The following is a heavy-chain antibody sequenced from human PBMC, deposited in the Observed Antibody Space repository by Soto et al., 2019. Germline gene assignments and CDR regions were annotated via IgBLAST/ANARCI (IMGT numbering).Heavy chain of an antibody. CDR3: ARERVAAAGPFDY. CDR1: GFTFSSYG. J-gene: IGHJ4*02. CDR2: IWYDGSNK. Sequence: SLRLSCAASGFTFSSYGMHWVRQAPGKGLEWVAVIWYDGSNKYYADSVKGRFTISRDNSKNTLYLQMNSLRAEDTAVYYCARERVAAAGPFDYWGQGTLVTVSS. D-gene: IGHD6-13*01. V-gene: IGHV3-33*01.